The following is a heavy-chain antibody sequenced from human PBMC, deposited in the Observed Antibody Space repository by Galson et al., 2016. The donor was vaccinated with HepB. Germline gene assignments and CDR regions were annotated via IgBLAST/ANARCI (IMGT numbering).Heavy chain of an antibody. J-gene: IGHJ6*02. D-gene: IGHD3-22*01. V-gene: IGHV1-69*06. CDR1: GGTFNPYS. CDR3: ARGGHESSGYFYADYYFYSMDV. CDR2: VIPAYAES. Sequence: SVKVSCKASGGTFNPYSLSWVRQAPGQGLEWMGAVIPAYAESNYAHKFQGRVTITADKFTNTAYMELRSLTSEDTAVYYCARGGHESSGYFYADYYFYSMDVWGQGTTVTVSS.